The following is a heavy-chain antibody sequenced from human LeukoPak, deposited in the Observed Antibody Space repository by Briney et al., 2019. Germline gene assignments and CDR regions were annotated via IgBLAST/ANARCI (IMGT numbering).Heavy chain of an antibody. CDR1: GFTFSSYG. CDR3: ARRAGAYSHPYDY. D-gene: IGHD4/OR15-4a*01. J-gene: IGHJ4*02. Sequence: PGGSLRLSCAASGFTFSSYGMSWVRQAPGKGLEWVSAISGSGGSTYYADSVKGRLTISRDNSKNTLYLQMNSLRAEDTAVYYCARRAGAYSHPYDYWGQGTLVTVSS. CDR2: ISGSGGST. V-gene: IGHV3-23*01.